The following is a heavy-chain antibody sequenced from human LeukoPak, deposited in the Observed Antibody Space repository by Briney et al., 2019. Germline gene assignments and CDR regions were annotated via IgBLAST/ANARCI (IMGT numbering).Heavy chain of an antibody. CDR3: ARGIGILTGYYTYYFDY. CDR2: IYSGGST. V-gene: IGHV3-66*01. Sequence: GGSLRLSCAASGFTFSDYFMGWIRQAPGKGLEWVSVIYSGGSTYYADSVKGRFTISRDNSKNTLYLQMNSLRAEDTAVYYCARGIGILTGYYTYYFDYWGQGTLVTVSS. J-gene: IGHJ4*02. CDR1: GFTFSDYF. D-gene: IGHD3-9*01.